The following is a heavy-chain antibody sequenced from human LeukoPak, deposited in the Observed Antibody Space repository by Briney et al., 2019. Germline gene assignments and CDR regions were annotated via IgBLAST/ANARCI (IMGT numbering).Heavy chain of an antibody. V-gene: IGHV3-30*18. CDR2: ISYDGSNK. Sequence: PGGSLRLSCAASGFTFSSYGMHWARQAPGKGLEWGAVISYDGSNKYYADSVKGRFTISRDNSKNTLYLQMNSLRAGDTAVYYCAKDLSPHFYDSSGSLDYWGQGTLVTVSS. J-gene: IGHJ4*02. CDR1: GFTFSSYG. D-gene: IGHD3-22*01. CDR3: AKDLSPHFYDSSGSLDY.